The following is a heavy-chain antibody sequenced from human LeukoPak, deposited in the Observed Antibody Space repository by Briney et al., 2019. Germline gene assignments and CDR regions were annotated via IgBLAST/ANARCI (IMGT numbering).Heavy chain of an antibody. Sequence: PSETLSLTCTVSGGSISSGGYYWSWIRQPPGKGLEWIGYIYHSGSTYYNPSLKSRVTISVDRSKNQFSLKLSSVTAADTAVYYCARSIAAAGTDFQHWGQGTLVTVSS. D-gene: IGHD6-13*01. CDR2: IYHSGST. J-gene: IGHJ1*01. CDR1: GGSISSGGYY. CDR3: ARSIAAAGTDFQH. V-gene: IGHV4-30-2*01.